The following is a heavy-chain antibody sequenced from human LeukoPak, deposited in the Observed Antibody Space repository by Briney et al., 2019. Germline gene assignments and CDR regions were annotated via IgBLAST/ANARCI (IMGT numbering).Heavy chain of an antibody. CDR2: IIPILGIA. CDR1: GGTFSSYA. CDR3: ARTPLGSSVVRGFDY. D-gene: IGHD6-19*01. V-gene: IGHV1-69*04. J-gene: IGHJ4*02. Sequence: SVKVSCKASGGTFSSYAISWVRQAPGQGLEWMGRIIPILGIANYAQKFQGRVTITADKSTSTTYMELSSLRSEDTAVYYCARTPLGSSVVRGFDYWGQGTLVTVSS.